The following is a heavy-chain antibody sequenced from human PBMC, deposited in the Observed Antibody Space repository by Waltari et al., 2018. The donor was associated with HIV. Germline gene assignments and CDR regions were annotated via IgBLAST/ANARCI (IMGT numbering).Heavy chain of an antibody. CDR2: ISPSRST. D-gene: IGHD4-17*01. Sequence: QMQLQPWGAGPLRPQETQSHTCAVQGGSSSGDYWGWIRQPPGKGLEWIGEISPSRSTKYNPSLKSRVTISVDTSKNQFSLRLKSVTAADTAVFYCASRGAPTPVTTDSWGQGTLVIVSS. J-gene: IGHJ5*01. CDR3: ASRGAPTPVTTDS. CDR1: GGSSSGDY. V-gene: IGHV4-34*01.